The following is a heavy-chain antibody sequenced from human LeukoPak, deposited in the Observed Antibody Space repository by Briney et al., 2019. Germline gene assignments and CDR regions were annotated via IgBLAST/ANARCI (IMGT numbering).Heavy chain of an antibody. Sequence: VASLRLSCAASGFTFSSYAMSWVRQAPGKGLEWVSAISGSGGSTYYADSVNGRFTISRDNSKNTLYLQMNSLRAEDTAVYYCAKDGPDNYYDSSGYYYYWGQGTLVTVSS. CDR2: ISGSGGST. V-gene: IGHV3-23*01. J-gene: IGHJ4*02. CDR1: GFTFSSYA. CDR3: AKDGPDNYYDSSGYYYY. D-gene: IGHD3-22*01.